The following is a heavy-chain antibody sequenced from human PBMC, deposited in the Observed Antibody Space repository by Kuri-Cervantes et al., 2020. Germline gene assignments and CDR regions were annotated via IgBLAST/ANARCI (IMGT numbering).Heavy chain of an antibody. CDR3: AREWELPDYDYYGMDV. J-gene: IGHJ6*02. CDR1: GYTFTSYD. Sequence: ASVKVSCKASGYTFTSYDINWVRQAPGQGLEWMGWISAYNGNTNYAQKLQGRVTMTTDTSTSTAYTELRSLRSDDTAVYYCAREWELPDYDYYGMDVWGQGTTVTVSS. CDR2: ISAYNGNT. D-gene: IGHD1-26*01. V-gene: IGHV1-18*01.